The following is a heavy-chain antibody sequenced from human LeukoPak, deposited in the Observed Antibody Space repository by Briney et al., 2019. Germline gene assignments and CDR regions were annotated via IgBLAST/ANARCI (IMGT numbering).Heavy chain of an antibody. CDR3: AKGSQHGSGPYYFDY. CDR2: IKQDGSEK. D-gene: IGHD3-10*01. J-gene: IGHJ4*02. V-gene: IGHV3-7*01. Sequence: GGSLRLSCAASGFTFSSYWMSWVRQAPGKGLEWVANIKQDGSEKYYVDSVKGRFTISRDNAKNSLYLQMNSLRAEDTAVYHCAKGSQHGSGPYYFDYWGQGTLVTVSS. CDR1: GFTFSSYW.